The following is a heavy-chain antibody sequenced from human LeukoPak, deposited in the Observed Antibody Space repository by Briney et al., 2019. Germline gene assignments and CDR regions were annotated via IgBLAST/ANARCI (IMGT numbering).Heavy chain of an antibody. CDR1: GSSITTYTH. V-gene: IGHV4-38-2*02. J-gene: IGHJ6*03. CDR3: AREALYYYYYYMDV. CDR2: IHHTGNT. Sequence: SETLSLTCTVSGSSITTYTHWGWIRQSPGKGLEWIASIHHTGNTYYNPSLESRVTISIDTSKNQFSLEVRSVTAADTAVYYCAREALYYYYYYMDVWGKGTTVTISS.